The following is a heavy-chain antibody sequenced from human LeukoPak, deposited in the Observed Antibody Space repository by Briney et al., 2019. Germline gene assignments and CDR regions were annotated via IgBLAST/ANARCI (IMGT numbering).Heavy chain of an antibody. J-gene: IGHJ4*02. Sequence: GGFLRLSCAASGFTFSSYGMHWVRQAPGKGLEWVAVIPYDGSNKYYADSVKGRFTISRDNSKNTLYLQMNSLRAEDTAVYYCAKDGELWRTFDYWGQGTLVTVSS. D-gene: IGHD3-16*01. CDR1: GFTFSSYG. CDR2: IPYDGSNK. CDR3: AKDGELWRTFDY. V-gene: IGHV3-30*18.